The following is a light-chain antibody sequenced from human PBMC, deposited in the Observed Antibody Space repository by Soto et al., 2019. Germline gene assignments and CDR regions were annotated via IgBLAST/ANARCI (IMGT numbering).Light chain of an antibody. V-gene: IGKV4-1*01. CDR2: WAS. J-gene: IGKJ3*01. CDR3: QQYYGTPFT. Sequence: DIVMTQSPDSLAVSLGGRATINCKSSQSVLYSSNNKNYFAWYQQKTGQPPKLLIYWASTRESGVPDRVSGSGSGTDFTLTISGLQAEDVAVYYCQQYYGTPFTFGPGTKVDLK. CDR1: QSVLYSSNNKNY.